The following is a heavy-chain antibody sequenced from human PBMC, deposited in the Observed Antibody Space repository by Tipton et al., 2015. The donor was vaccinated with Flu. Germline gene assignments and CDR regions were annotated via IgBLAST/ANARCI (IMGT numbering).Heavy chain of an antibody. Sequence: QVQLVQSGPEVRKPGASVMVSCKASGYMFNTHGITWVRQAPGQGLEWMGWISAYNGDTNYAQKFQGRVTMTTVTSTAIVYMELRSLRSDDTAVYYCVRDHPLIAVAGISSSGAGSYYYGMDVWGQGTTVTVSS. CDR3: VRDHPLIAVAGISSSGAGSYYYGMDV. CDR1: GYMFNTHG. V-gene: IGHV1-18*01. CDR2: ISAYNGDT. J-gene: IGHJ6*02. D-gene: IGHD6-19*01.